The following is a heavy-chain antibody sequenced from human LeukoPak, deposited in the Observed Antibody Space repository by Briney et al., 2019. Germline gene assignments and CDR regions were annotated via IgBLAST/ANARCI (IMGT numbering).Heavy chain of an antibody. Sequence: ASVKVSCKASGYTFTSYDINWVRQATGQGLEWMGWMNPNSGNTGYAQKFQGRVTMTRDTSISTAYMELSRLRSDDSAVYYCARDGRYFSGGTPPDYWGQGTLVTVSS. V-gene: IGHV1-8*01. CDR1: GYTFTSYD. J-gene: IGHJ4*02. D-gene: IGHD2-15*01. CDR3: ARDGRYFSGGTPPDY. CDR2: MNPNSGNT.